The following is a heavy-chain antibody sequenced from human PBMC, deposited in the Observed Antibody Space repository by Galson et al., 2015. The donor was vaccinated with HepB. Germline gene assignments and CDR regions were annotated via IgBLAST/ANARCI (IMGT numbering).Heavy chain of an antibody. CDR2: TSTISANI. CDR3: ARGLLRLIDY. CDR1: AGTFHSSS. Sequence: SLRLSCPDSAGTFHSSSMLWAGQAPGEGLECLRYTSTISANISYAHSVRGRFTIPRNNAKNSLYLQMNSLRAEDTAVYYCARGLLRLIDYWGQGTLVTVSS. V-gene: IGHV3-48*01. D-gene: IGHD1-26*01. J-gene: IGHJ4*02.